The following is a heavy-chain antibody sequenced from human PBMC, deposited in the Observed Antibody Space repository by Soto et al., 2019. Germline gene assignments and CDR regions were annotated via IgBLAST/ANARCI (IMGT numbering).Heavy chain of an antibody. CDR3: ARGARDRAVAGQWAFDI. CDR2: IYSGGST. J-gene: IGHJ3*02. D-gene: IGHD6-19*01. Sequence: GGSLRLSCAASGFTVSSNYMSWVRQAPGKGLEWVSVIYSGGSTYYADSVKGRFTISRDNSKNTLYLQMNSLRAEDTAVYYCARGARDRAVAGQWAFDIWGPGTMVNLSS. V-gene: IGHV3-66*01. CDR1: GFTVSSNY.